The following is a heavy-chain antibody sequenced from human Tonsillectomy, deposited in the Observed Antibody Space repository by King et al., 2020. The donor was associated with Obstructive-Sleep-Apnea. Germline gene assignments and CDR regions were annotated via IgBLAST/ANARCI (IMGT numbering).Heavy chain of an antibody. CDR1: GFTFSSYA. V-gene: IGHV3-30*04. D-gene: IGHD4-23*01. J-gene: IGHJ3*02. Sequence: QLVQSGGGVVQPGRSLRLFCAASGFTFSSYAMHWVRQAPGKGLEWVAVISYDGSNKYYADSVKGRFTISRDNSKNTLYLQMNSLRAEDTAVYYCARDFYGGTPGNAFDIWGQGTMVTVSS. CDR3: ARDFYGGTPGNAFDI. CDR2: ISYDGSNK.